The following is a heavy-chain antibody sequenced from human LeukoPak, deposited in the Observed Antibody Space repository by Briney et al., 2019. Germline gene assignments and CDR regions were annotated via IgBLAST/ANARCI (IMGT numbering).Heavy chain of an antibody. CDR2: IYYSGST. J-gene: IGHJ4*02. D-gene: IGHD6-19*01. CDR3: ARSASGWYLRELLSFDY. V-gene: IGHV4-59*01. Sequence: PSETLSLTCTVSGGSISSYYWSWIRQPPGKGLEWIGYIYYSGSTNYNPSLKSRVTISVDTSKNQFSLKLSSVTAADTAVYYCARSASGWYLRELLSFDYWGQGTLVTVSS. CDR1: GGSISSYY.